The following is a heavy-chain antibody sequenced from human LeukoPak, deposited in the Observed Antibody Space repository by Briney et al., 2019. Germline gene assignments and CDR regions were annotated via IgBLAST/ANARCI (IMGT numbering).Heavy chain of an antibody. Sequence: SVKVSCKASAGTFGSDIINWVRQAPGQGLEWMGRIIPRVDITNYAQKFQDRVTTTADRSTSTVYMELSTLRSDDTAVYYCATARMHDYWGQGTQVTVSS. J-gene: IGHJ4*02. D-gene: IGHD5-24*01. V-gene: IGHV1-69*02. CDR3: ATARMHDY. CDR2: IIPRVDIT. CDR1: AGTFGSDI.